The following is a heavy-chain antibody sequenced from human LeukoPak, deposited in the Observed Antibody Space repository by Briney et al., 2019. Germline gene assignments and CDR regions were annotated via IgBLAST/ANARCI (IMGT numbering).Heavy chain of an antibody. V-gene: IGHV4-39*01. D-gene: IGHD3-9*01. CDR3: ARQDYDILTGYYPFDY. J-gene: IGHJ4*02. CDR2: IYYSGST. Sequence: SETLSLTCTLSGASISSSSYYWGWIRQPPGTGLEWIGSIYYSGSTYYNPSLKSRVTISVDTSKNQFSLKLSSVTATDTAVYYCARQDYDILTGYYPFDYWGQGTLVTVSS. CDR1: GASISSSSYY.